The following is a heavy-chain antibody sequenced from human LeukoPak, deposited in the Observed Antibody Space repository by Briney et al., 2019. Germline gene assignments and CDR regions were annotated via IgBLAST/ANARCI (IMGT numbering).Heavy chain of an antibody. CDR2: IYYSGST. CDR1: GGSISSSSYY. CDR3: ARGTLYRGWSYYLDF. J-gene: IGHJ4*02. V-gene: IGHV4-39*07. D-gene: IGHD6-19*01. Sequence: SETLSLTCSVSGGSISSSSYYWGWIRQPPGKGLEWIGSIYYSGSTSYNPSLKSRVTISLDMSKNHFSLRLRSVTAADTAMYYCARGTLYRGWSYYLDFWGQGSQVTVSS.